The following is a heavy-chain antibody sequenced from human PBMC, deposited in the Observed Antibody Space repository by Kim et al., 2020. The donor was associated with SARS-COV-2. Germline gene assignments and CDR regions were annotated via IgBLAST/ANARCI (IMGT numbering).Heavy chain of an antibody. V-gene: IGHV4-39*01. CDR1: GGSISSSSYY. J-gene: IGHJ3*02. CDR3: ARGGSGSDAFDI. D-gene: IGHD1-26*01. Sequence: SETLSLTCTVSGGSISSSSYYWGWIRQPPGKGLEWIGSIFYSGSTYYNPSLKSRVTISVDTSKNQFSLKLSSVTAADTAVYYCARGGSGSDAFDIWGQGTMVTVPS. CDR2: IFYSGST.